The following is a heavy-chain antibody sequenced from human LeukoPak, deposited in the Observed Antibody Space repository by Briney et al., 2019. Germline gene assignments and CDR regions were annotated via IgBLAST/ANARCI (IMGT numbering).Heavy chain of an antibody. J-gene: IGHJ4*02. CDR2: IIPILGIA. CDR3: ASRYSSGWYTDFDY. V-gene: IGHV1-69*04. D-gene: IGHD6-19*01. Sequence: VKVSCKASGGTFSSYAISWVRQAPGQVLEWMGRIIPILGIANYAQKFQGRVTITADKSTSTAYMELSSLRSEDTAVYHCASRYSSGWYTDFDYWGQGTLVTVSS. CDR1: GGTFSSYA.